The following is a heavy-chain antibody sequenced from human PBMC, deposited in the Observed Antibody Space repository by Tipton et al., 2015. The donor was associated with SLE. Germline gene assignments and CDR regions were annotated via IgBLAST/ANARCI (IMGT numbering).Heavy chain of an antibody. CDR3: ARSLIPILLPFDS. J-gene: IGHJ4*02. CDR2: ISYEGSNK. D-gene: IGHD3-22*01. CDR1: GFTFSSYA. V-gene: IGHV3-30*04. Sequence: SLRLSCAASGFTFSSYAVHWVRQAPGKGLEWVAVISYEGSNKYYADSVKGRFTISRDNSKNTLYLQMNSLRAEDTAVYYCARSLIPILLPFDSWGQGTLVTVSS.